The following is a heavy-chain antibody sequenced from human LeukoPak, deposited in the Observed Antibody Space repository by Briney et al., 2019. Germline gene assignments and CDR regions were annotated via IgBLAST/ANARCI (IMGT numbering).Heavy chain of an antibody. V-gene: IGHV3-48*01. D-gene: IGHD2-2*01. CDR3: ASTRYCSSTSCYFREYFQL. CDR2: ISSSSSTI. J-gene: IGHJ1*01. Sequence: GGSLRLSCAASGFTFSSYSMNWVRQAPGKGLEWVSYISSSSSTIYYADSVKGRFTISRDNAKNSLYLQMNSLRAEDTAVYYCASTRYCSSTSCYFREYFQLWGQGTLVTVSS. CDR1: GFTFSSYS.